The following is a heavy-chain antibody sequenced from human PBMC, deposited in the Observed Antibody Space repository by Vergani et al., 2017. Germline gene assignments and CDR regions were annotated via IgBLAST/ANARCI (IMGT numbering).Heavy chain of an antibody. Sequence: QITLKESGPTLVKPTQTLTLTCTFSGFSLNTRGVSLAWIRQPPGQALDWLYLNYWNDDQHYSPSLNNRVTITKDTSKNQVVLTMTNMDYVDTGTYYCVDXKTECGTTGCFYPVYYYYYMDVWGQGTTVTVSS. CDR1: GFSLNTRGVS. D-gene: IGHD1-7*01. V-gene: IGHV2-5*04. CDR2: NYWNDDQ. CDR3: VDXKTECGTTGCFYPVYYYYYMDV. J-gene: IGHJ6*03.